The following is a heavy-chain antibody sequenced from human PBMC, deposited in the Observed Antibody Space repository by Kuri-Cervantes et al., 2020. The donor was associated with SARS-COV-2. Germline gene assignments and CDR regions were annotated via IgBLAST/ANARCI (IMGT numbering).Heavy chain of an antibody. CDR1: GFNFSTTD. Sequence: GGSLRLSCVASGFNFSTTDMHWVRQAPGKGLEWVTFISSDGKNKKCMASGKGRFTISRDNSQNTLYLHMKSLGSEDTAMYYCAKDRVGVQDFWGQGTLVTVSS. D-gene: IGHD2-21*01. V-gene: IGHV3-30*18. CDR3: AKDRVGVQDF. CDR2: ISSDGKNK. J-gene: IGHJ4*02.